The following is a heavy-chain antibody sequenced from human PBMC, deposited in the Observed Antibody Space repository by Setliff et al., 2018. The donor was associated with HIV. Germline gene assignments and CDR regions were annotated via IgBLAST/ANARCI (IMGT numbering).Heavy chain of an antibody. J-gene: IGHJ4*02. D-gene: IGHD6-19*01. CDR3: AKDSGNSGWYLDY. V-gene: IGHV3-23*01. CDR2: ISGSGGST. CDR1: GFTFSSYA. Sequence: QSGGSLRLSCAASGFTFSSYAMNWVRQAPGKGLEWVSTISGSGGSTYYANSVKGRLTISRDNSKNTLYLQMNSLRAEDTAVYYCAKDSGNSGWYLDYWGQGILVTVSS.